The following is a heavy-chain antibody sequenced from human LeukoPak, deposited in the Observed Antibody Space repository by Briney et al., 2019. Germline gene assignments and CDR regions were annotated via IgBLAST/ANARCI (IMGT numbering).Heavy chain of an antibody. CDR1: GFTFSSYA. J-gene: IGHJ4*02. Sequence: GGSLRLSCAASGFTFSSYAMSWVRQAPGKGLEWVSGISGSGGSTYYADSVKGRFTISRGNSKNTLYLQMNSLRAEDTAVYYCAKRPGGAIDEYWGQGTLVTVSS. CDR2: ISGSGGST. CDR3: AKRPGGAIDEY. D-gene: IGHD3-10*01. V-gene: IGHV3-23*01.